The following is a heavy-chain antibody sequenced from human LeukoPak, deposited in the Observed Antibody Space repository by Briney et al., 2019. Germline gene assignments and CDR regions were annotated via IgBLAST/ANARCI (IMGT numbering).Heavy chain of an antibody. Sequence: ASVKVSCKASGYTFTSYDINWVRQATGQGLEWMGWMNPNSGNTGYAQKFQGRVTMTRNTSISTAYMELSSLRSEDTAVYYCASAGRDYYYYYGMDVWGKGTTVTVSS. CDR2: MNPNSGNT. D-gene: IGHD3-10*01. CDR1: GYTFTSYD. V-gene: IGHV1-8*01. J-gene: IGHJ6*04. CDR3: ASAGRDYYYYYGMDV.